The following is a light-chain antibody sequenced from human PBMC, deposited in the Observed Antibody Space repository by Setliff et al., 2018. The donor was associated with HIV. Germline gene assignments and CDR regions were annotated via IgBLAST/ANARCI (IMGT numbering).Light chain of an antibody. V-gene: IGLV2-14*03. CDR2: DVS. CDR3: SSYTSSSTLYV. J-gene: IGLJ1*01. Sequence: LTQPASVSGSPGQSITISCTGTSSDVGGYNYVSWYQQHPGKAPKLMIYDVSNRPSGVSNRFSGSKSGNTASLTISGLQAEDEADYYCSSYTSSSTLYVFGTGTKVTVL. CDR1: SSDVGGYNY.